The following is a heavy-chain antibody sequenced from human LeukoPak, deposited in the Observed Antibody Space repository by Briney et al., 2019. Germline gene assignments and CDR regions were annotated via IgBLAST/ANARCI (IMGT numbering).Heavy chain of an antibody. CDR1: GFTLSTYA. D-gene: IGHD3-10*01. CDR2: ITGSGGST. V-gene: IGHV3-23*01. Sequence: PGGSLRLSCAASGFTLSTYAMSWVRQAPGKGLEWVSGITGSGGSTFYADSVKGRFTISRDNSKNTVHLQMNSLRAEDTAVYYCARYSGSGSYQSWVLKYWGQGTLVTVSS. J-gene: IGHJ4*02. CDR3: ARYSGSGSYQSWVLKY.